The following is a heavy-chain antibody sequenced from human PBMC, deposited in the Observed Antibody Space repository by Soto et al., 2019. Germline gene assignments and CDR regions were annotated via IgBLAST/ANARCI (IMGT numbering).Heavy chain of an antibody. Sequence: EVQLVESGGGLIQPGGSLRLSCAASGFAVSSKYMTWVRQAPGKGLEWVSVIYGGGTTYYADSVKGRFTISRDTSKNMLYLQMNSLRAEDTAVYYCVQTTGWPGFAFWVHGTLVTVSS. CDR3: VQTTGWPGFAF. V-gene: IGHV3-53*01. D-gene: IGHD6-19*01. CDR2: IYGGGTT. CDR1: GFAVSSKY. J-gene: IGHJ4*01.